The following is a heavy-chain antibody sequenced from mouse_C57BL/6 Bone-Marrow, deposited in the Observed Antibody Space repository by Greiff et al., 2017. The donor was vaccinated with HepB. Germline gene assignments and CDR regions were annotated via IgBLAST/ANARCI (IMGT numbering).Heavy chain of an antibody. J-gene: IGHJ2*01. Sequence: VHVKQSGAELVKPGASVKLSCTASGFNIKDYYMHWVKQRTEQGLEWIGRIDPEDGETKYAPKFQGKATITADTSSNTAYLQLSSLTSEDTAVYYCAEGGLRRVYYFDYWGQGTTLTVSS. D-gene: IGHD2-4*01. CDR3: AEGGLRRVYYFDY. CDR2: IDPEDGET. CDR1: GFNIKDYY. V-gene: IGHV14-2*01.